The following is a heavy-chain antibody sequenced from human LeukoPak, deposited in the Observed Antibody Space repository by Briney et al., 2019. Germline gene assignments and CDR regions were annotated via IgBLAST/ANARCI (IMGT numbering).Heavy chain of an antibody. CDR1: GFTFSPYG. D-gene: IGHD6-19*01. V-gene: IGHV3-30*02. J-gene: IGHJ4*02. CDR2: IRYDGSNK. Sequence: GGSLRLSCIAFGFTFSPYGMHWVRQAPGKGLEWVAFIRYDGSNKYYADSVKGRFTISRDNSKNTLFLQVNSLRAEDTAVYYCARAVAGPFDYWGQGTLVTVSS. CDR3: ARAVAGPFDY.